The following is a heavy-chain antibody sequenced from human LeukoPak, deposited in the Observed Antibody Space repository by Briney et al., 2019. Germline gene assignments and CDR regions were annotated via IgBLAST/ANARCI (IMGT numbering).Heavy chain of an antibody. Sequence: GSSVKVSCKASGGTFSSYTISWVRQAPGQGLEWMGGIIPIFGTANYAQKFQGRVTITADESTSTAYMELSSLRSEDTAVYYCARDGGIVGVTNYYYGMDVWGQGTRSPSP. CDR3: ARDGGIVGVTNYYYGMDV. CDR1: GGTFSSYT. D-gene: IGHD1-26*01. V-gene: IGHV1-69*01. CDR2: IIPIFGTA. J-gene: IGHJ6*02.